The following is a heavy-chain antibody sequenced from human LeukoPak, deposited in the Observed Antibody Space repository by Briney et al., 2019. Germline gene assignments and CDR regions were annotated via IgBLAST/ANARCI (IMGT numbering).Heavy chain of an antibody. V-gene: IGHV3-7*01. CDR3: ARERGSKHYDF. J-gene: IGHJ4*02. Sequence: GALRLSCAASGFTFSSYAMSWVRQAPGKGLEWVANINQDGSDKYYVDSVKGRFTISRDNAKNSLYLQMDSLRAEDMALYYCARERGSKHYDFWGQGTLVTVSS. CDR2: INQDGSDK. CDR1: GFTFSSYA. D-gene: IGHD3-16*01.